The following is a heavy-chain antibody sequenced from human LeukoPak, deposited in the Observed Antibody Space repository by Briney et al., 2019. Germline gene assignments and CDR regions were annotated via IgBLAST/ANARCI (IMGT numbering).Heavy chain of an antibody. D-gene: IGHD3-10*01. V-gene: IGHV4-30-2*01. CDR3: ARSRQASGLFSS. CDR2: IYDRGPA. J-gene: IGHJ5*02. Sequence: PQTLSLTCTVSGYAIISGGFSWNWIRQPPGKGLEWIGCIYDRGPAHYNPSLKSRFTISVDRPKNQFFLNVTSLTAADTAVYYCARSRQASGLFSSWGQGTLVVVPS. CDR1: GYAIISGGFS.